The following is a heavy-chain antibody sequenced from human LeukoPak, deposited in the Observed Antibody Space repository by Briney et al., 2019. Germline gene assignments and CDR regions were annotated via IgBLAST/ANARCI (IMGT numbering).Heavy chain of an antibody. J-gene: IGHJ4*02. CDR3: ARINGAIDY. V-gene: IGHV3-43D*03. Sequence: PGGSLRLSCAASGFTFDDYAMHWVRQAPGKGLEWVSLISWDGGRIYYADSVKGRFTISRDNAKNSLYLQMNSLRAEDTAVYYCARINGAIDYWGQGTLVTVSS. CDR2: ISWDGGRI. D-gene: IGHD2/OR15-2a*01. CDR1: GFTFDDYA.